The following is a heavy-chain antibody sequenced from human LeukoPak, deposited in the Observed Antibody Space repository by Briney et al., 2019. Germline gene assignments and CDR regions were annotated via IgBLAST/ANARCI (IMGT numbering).Heavy chain of an antibody. CDR2: IYYSGST. D-gene: IGHD2-15*01. CDR1: GGSISTYY. J-gene: IGHJ5*02. CDR3: ARAPYCSGGSCPWFDP. Sequence: PSETLSLTCTVSGGSISTYYWTWIRQHPGKGLEWIGYIYYSGSTYYNPSLKSRVTISVDTSKNQFSLKLSSVTAADTAVYYCARAPYCSGGSCPWFDPWGQGTLVTVSS. V-gene: IGHV4-59*06.